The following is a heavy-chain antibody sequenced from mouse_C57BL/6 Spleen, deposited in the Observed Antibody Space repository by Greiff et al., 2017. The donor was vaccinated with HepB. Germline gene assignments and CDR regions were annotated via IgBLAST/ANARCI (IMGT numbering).Heavy chain of an antibody. CDR2: INPNNGGT. CDR3: ARSPFITTVVAYYYARDY. CDR1: GYTFTDYH. J-gene: IGHJ4*01. Sequence: EVQLQQSGPELVKPGASVKMSCKASGYTFTDYHMHWVKQSHGKSLEWIGYINPNNGGTSYNQKFKGKATLTVHKSSSTAYMEIRSLTSEDSAVYYCARSPFITTVVAYYYARDYWGQGTSVTVSS. D-gene: IGHD1-1*01. V-gene: IGHV1-22*01.